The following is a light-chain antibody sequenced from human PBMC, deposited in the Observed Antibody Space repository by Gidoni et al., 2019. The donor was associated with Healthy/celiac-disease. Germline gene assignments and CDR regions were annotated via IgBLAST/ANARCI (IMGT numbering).Light chain of an antibody. CDR2: GAF. J-gene: IGKJ1*01. CDR1: QSVSSN. CDR3: QQYNNWPGWT. Sequence: DIVMTQSPATLSVSPGERPTLSCRAIQSVSSNFAWYQQKPGHAPSLLIYGAFTRATGIPARFSGGGSGTEFTLTISSLQSEDFAVYYCQQYNNWPGWTFGQGTKVEIK. V-gene: IGKV3-15*01.